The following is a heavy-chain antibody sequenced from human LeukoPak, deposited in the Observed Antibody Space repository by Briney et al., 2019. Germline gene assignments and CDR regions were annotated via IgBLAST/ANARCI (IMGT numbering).Heavy chain of an antibody. Sequence: SETLSLTCTVSGGSISSSSYYWGWIRQPPGKGLEWIGRIYYSGSTYYNPSLKSRVTISVDTSKNQFSLTLSSVTAADTAVYYCARGICSSSWYTVDACSAFDIWGQGTMVTVSS. CDR1: GGSISSSSYY. CDR3: ARGICSSSWYTVDACSAFDI. CDR2: IYYSGST. D-gene: IGHD6-13*01. J-gene: IGHJ3*02. V-gene: IGHV4-39*01.